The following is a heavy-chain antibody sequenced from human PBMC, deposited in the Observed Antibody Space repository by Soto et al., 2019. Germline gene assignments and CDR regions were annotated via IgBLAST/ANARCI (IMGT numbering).Heavy chain of an antibody. V-gene: IGHV4-31*03. D-gene: IGHD3-10*01. Sequence: SETLSLTCTVSGGSISSGGYYWSWIRQHPGKGLEWIGYIYYSGSTYYNPSLKSRVTISVDTSKNQFSLKLSSVTAADTAVYYWARFNSGADDVFNIWGQGKMVTVSS. CDR2: IYYSGST. CDR1: GGSISSGGYY. CDR3: ARFNSGADDVFNI. J-gene: IGHJ3*02.